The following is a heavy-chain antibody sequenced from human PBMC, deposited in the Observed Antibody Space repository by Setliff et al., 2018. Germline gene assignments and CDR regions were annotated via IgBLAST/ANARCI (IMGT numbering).Heavy chain of an antibody. CDR3: AKSGGDHCCPLYHHYYMDV. V-gene: IGHV3-48*01. Sequence: PGGSLRLSCVVSGFTFTYYSMSWVRQAPGKGLEWISYISSGSNSIYHADSVMGRFTISRDNARNSLYLQMNGLRPEDTAVYYCAKSGGDHCCPLYHHYYMDVWGTGTTVTVSS. CDR2: ISSGSNSI. CDR1: GFTFTYYS. D-gene: IGHD2-21*02. J-gene: IGHJ6*03.